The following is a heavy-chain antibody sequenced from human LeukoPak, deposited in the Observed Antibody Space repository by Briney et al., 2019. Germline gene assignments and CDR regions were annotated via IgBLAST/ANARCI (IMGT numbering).Heavy chain of an antibody. CDR3: ARALMGEQLAIDY. CDR1: GGTFSSYA. V-gene: IGHV1-69*13. D-gene: IGHD6-6*01. Sequence: ASVKVSCKASGGTFSSYAISWVRQAPGQGLEWMGGIIPIFGTANYAQKFQGRVTITADESTSTAYMELSSLRSEDTAVYYCARALMGEQLAIDYWGQGTLVTVSS. CDR2: IIPIFGTA. J-gene: IGHJ4*02.